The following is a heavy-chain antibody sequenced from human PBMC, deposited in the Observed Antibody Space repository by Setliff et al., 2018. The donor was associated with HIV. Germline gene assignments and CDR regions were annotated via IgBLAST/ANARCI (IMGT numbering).Heavy chain of an antibody. CDR2: IYNSGRT. J-gene: IGHJ3*02. CDR1: GGSISSYY. CDR3: ARAITFHDAFDI. V-gene: IGHV4-59*08. D-gene: IGHD1-20*01. Sequence: SETLSLTCTVSGGSISSYYWSWIRPPPGKGLEWIGYIYNSGRTNYNPSLKSRATISADTSKKQFSLKLSSVTAADTAVYYCARAITFHDAFDIWGQGTMVTVSS.